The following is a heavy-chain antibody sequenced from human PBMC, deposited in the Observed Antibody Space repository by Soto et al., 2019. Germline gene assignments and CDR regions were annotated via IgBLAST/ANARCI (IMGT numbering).Heavy chain of an antibody. D-gene: IGHD6-19*01. J-gene: IGHJ4*02. V-gene: IGHV1-18*04. Sequence: ASVKVSCKASGYTFASYGISWVRQAPGQGLEYMGWIDSNNGNTDYVQKFQGRVTMTTDTSTTTTYMELRGLRSDDTALYYCARVAVAGFWYFDYWGQGTMVT. CDR2: IDSNNGNT. CDR1: GYTFASYG. CDR3: ARVAVAGFWYFDY.